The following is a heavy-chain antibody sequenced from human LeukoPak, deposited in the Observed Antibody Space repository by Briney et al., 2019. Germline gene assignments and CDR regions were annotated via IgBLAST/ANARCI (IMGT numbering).Heavy chain of an antibody. D-gene: IGHD3-10*01. CDR3: ARCVFTMVRGVIAYYYMDV. V-gene: IGHV3-53*01. CDR1: GFTVSSNS. CDR2: IYSDNT. J-gene: IGHJ6*03. Sequence: GGSLRLSCTVSGFTVSSNSMSWVRQAPGKGLEWVSFIYSDNTHYSDSVKGRFTISRDNSKNTLYLQMNSLRAEDTAVYYCARCVFTMVRGVIAYYYMDVWGKGTTVTISS.